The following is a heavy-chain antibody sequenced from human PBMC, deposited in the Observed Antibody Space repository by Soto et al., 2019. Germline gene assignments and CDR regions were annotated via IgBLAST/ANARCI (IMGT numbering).Heavy chain of an antibody. CDR2: ISGSGNST. D-gene: IGHD6-13*01. Sequence: VQLLESGGGLVQPGGSLRVSCAASGFTFSTYAMSWVRQAPGKGLEWVSAISGSGNSTYYADSVKGRLTISRDNSKNTLHLQMNSLRAEDTAVYYCAKDGGIAGAVEYFQHWGQGTLVTVS. CDR3: AKDGGIAGAVEYFQH. CDR1: GFTFSTYA. V-gene: IGHV3-23*01. J-gene: IGHJ1*01.